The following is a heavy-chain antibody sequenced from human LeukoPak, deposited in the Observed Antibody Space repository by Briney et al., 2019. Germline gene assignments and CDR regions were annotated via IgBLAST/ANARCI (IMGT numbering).Heavy chain of an antibody. CDR2: IYYSGST. CDR3: ASLYYDFWSGYSDY. V-gene: IGHV4-39*01. J-gene: IGHJ4*02. CDR1: GGSISSSSYY. Sequence: PSETLSLTCTVSGGSISSSSYYWGWIRQPPGKGLEWIGSIYYSGSTYYNPSLKSRVTISVDTSKNQFSLKLSSVTAADTAVYYCASLYYDFWSGYSDYWGQGTLVTVSS. D-gene: IGHD3-3*01.